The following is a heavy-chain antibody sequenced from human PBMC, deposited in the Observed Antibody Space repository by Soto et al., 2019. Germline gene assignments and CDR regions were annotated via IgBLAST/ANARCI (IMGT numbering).Heavy chain of an antibody. CDR1: GGSISSSSYY. Sequence: PSETLSLTCTVSGGSISSSSYYWGWIRQPPGKGLEWIGSIYYSGSTYYNPSLKSRVTISVDTSKNQFSLKLSSVTAADTAVYYCARAARGRSGYDNDYYYYMDVWGKGTTVTVSS. CDR3: ARAARGRSGYDNDYYYYMDV. D-gene: IGHD5-12*01. J-gene: IGHJ6*03. V-gene: IGHV4-39*01. CDR2: IYYSGST.